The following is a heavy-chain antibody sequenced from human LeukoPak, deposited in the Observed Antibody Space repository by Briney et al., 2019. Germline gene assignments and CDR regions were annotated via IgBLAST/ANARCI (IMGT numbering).Heavy chain of an antibody. CDR2: ISSSGGST. Sequence: GGSLRLSCVGSGFTFSGYAMSWVRQAPGKGLEWVSAISSSGGSTYYADSVKGRFTISRDNSKNTLYQQMNGLRTEDTAVYYWAKTPGGYCSSTGCYVLDYWGQGTLVTVSS. D-gene: IGHD2-2*01. V-gene: IGHV3-23*01. J-gene: IGHJ4*02. CDR3: AKTPGGYCSSTGCYVLDY. CDR1: GFTFSGYA.